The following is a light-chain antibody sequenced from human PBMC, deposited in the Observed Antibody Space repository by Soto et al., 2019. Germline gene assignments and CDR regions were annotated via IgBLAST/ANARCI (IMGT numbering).Light chain of an antibody. V-gene: IGKV1-33*01. CDR2: DAS. Sequence: DIQMTQSPSSLSASVGDRVTITCQASQDISNYLNWYQQKPGKAPELLIYDASNLETGVPSRFSGSGSETDFTFTISSLQPEDIATYYCQQYDNLPMYTFGQGTKLEIK. J-gene: IGKJ2*01. CDR3: QQYDNLPMYT. CDR1: QDISNY.